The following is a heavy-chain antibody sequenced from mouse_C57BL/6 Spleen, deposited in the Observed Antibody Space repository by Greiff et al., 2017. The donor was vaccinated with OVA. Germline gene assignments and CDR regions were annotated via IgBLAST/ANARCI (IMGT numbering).Heavy chain of an antibody. CDR2: IHPNSGST. CDR1: GYTFTSYW. V-gene: IGHV1-64*01. J-gene: IGHJ2*01. CDR3: ARSGTTEYY. Sequence: QVQLKQPGAELVKPGASVKLSCEASGYTFTSYWMRWVKQMPGQGLEWIGMIHPNSGSTNYNEKFKSKATLTVDKSSSTAYMQLSSLTSEDSAVYYCARSGTTEYYWGQGTTLTVSS. D-gene: IGHD1-1*01.